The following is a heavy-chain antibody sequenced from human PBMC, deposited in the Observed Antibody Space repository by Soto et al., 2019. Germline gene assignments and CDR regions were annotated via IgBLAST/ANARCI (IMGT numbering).Heavy chain of an antibody. D-gene: IGHD6-6*01. CDR2: VYYTGNT. CDR3: VRQSYGTSSNFDY. Sequence: QLQLQESGPGLVKSSETLSLSCTVSGGSIVSTSYYWGWIRQSPGKGLAWIGNVYYTGNTHYNPYLESRDTIPADTSRNQFSLNVTSVTAADTAVYYCVRQSYGTSSNFDYWGQGTLVTVSS. CDR1: GGSIVSTSYY. J-gene: IGHJ4*02. V-gene: IGHV4-39*01.